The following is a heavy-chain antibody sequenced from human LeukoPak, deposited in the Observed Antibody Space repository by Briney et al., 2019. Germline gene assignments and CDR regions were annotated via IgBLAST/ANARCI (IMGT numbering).Heavy chain of an antibody. J-gene: IGHJ6*02. CDR3: ARDRAHYDFWSGSTSYYYYGMDV. D-gene: IGHD3-3*01. Sequence: PSETLSLTCAVSGGSISSGGYSWSWIRQPPGKGLEWIGYIYHSGSTYYNPSLKSRVTISVDRSKNQFSLKLSSVTAADTAVYYCARDRAHYDFWSGSTSYYYYGMDVWGQGTTVTVSS. CDR2: IYHSGST. V-gene: IGHV4-30-2*01. CDR1: GGSISSGGYS.